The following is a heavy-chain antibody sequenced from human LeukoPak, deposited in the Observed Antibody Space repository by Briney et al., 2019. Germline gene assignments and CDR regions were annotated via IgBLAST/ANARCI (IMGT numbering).Heavy chain of an antibody. D-gene: IGHD2-2*01. CDR1: GGSFSGYY. J-gene: IGHJ4*02. CDR3: ARRSVVVPAAMYEFDY. Sequence: PSETLSLTCAVYGGSFSGYYWSWIRQPPGKGLEWIGEINHSGSTNYNPSLKSRVTISVDTSKNQFSLKLSSVTAADTAVYYCARRSVVVPAAMYEFDYWGQGTLVTVSS. V-gene: IGHV4-34*01. CDR2: INHSGST.